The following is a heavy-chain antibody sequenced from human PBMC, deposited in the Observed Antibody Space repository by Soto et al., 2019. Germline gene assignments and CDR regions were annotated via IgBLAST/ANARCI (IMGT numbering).Heavy chain of an antibody. V-gene: IGHV3-23*01. CDR1: GFTFSSYA. CDR3: AKEAGYCSSTSCLTSFDY. CDR2: ISGSGGST. Sequence: GGSLRLSCAASGFTFSSYAMSWVRQAPGKGLEWVSAISGSGGSTYYADSVKGRFTISRDNSKNTLYLQMNSLRAEDTAVYYCAKEAGYCSSTSCLTSFDYWGQGTLVTVSS. D-gene: IGHD2-2*03. J-gene: IGHJ4*02.